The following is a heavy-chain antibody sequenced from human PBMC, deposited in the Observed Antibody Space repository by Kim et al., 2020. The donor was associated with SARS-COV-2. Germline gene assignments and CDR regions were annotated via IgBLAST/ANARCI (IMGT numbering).Heavy chain of an antibody. CDR2: IYYTGAT. Sequence: SETLSLTCTVSGGSMSSYYWTWIRQPPGKGLQWIGNIYYTGATDYNPSLKSRVSMSIDRSGDRFSLSLTSLSAADTALYFFGRRRYVDYAFDMWGQGSMVIVSS. CDR1: GGSMSSYY. CDR3: GRRRYVDYAFDM. J-gene: IGHJ3*02. D-gene: IGHD4-17*01. V-gene: IGHV4-59*08.